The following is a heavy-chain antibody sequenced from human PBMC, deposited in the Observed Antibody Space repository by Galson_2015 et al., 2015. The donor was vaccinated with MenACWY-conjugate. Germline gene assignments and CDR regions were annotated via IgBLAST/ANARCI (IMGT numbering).Heavy chain of an antibody. CDR2: SSTTNGDT. J-gene: IGHJ5*01. CDR3: AREGRRYSSSCPQAPESWLDS. D-gene: IGHD6-13*01. V-gene: IGHV1-18*01. CDR1: GYTFSNYS. Sequence: SVKVSCKASGYTFSNYSISWVRQAPGQGLQWMGWSSTTNGDTDYAQKFQGRVTMTTDTSTSTAYMELRSLRSDDTAVYYCAREGRRYSSSCPQAPESWLDSWGQRTQVTVSS.